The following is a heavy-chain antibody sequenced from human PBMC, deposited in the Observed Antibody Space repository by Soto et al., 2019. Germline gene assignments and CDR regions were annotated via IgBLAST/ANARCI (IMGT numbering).Heavy chain of an antibody. V-gene: IGHV4-59*01. CDR2: IYYSGST. CDR1: GGSISSYY. D-gene: IGHD3-16*02. CDR3: ARSRLHLGELSFYYFDY. Sequence: SETLSLTCTFSGGSISSYYWSWIRQPPGKGLEWIGYIYYSGSTNYNPSLKSRVTISVDTSKNQFSLKLSSVTAADTAVYYCARSRLHLGELSFYYFDYGGQGTLVTVSS. J-gene: IGHJ4*02.